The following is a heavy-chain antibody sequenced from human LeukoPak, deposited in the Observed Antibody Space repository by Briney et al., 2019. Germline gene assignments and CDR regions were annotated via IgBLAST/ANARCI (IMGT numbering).Heavy chain of an antibody. CDR2: ITGTGGVT. J-gene: IGHJ4*02. CDR3: AKEVSGSGSYYGGNDY. Sequence: GGSLRLSCAASGFTFSSYAMGSVRQAPGKGLEWLSTITGTGGVTYYADSVKGRFTISGDSSNTTLYLQMNSLRAEDTAVYYCAKEVSGSGSYYGGNDYWGQGTLVIVSS. D-gene: IGHD3-10*01. CDR1: GFTFSSYA. V-gene: IGHV3-23*01.